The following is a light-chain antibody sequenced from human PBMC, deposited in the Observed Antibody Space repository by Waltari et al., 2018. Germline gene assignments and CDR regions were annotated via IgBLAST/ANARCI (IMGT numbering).Light chain of an antibody. CDR3: SSFAGSSQML. J-gene: IGLJ2*01. CDR1: SSDVGGFDY. CDR2: EVS. Sequence: QSALTQPPSASGSPGQSVTISCTGTSSDVGGFDYVSWYQQHPGKVPRLMIYEVSNRPSGVPDRFSGSTSGNTASLTVSGLQVEDEADYYCSSFAGSSQMLFGGGTKLTVL. V-gene: IGLV2-8*01.